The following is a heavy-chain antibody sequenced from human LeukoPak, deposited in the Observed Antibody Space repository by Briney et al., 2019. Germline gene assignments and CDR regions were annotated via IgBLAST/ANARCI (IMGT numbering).Heavy chain of an antibody. CDR3: ARDPRGGTLDY. J-gene: IGHJ4*02. CDR1: GFTFSSYW. V-gene: IGHV3-74*01. CDR2: IHRDGGLT. D-gene: IGHD3-10*01. Sequence: PGGSLRLSCAASGFTFSSYWMHWVRQAPGKGLVWVSRIHRDGGLTDYADSVKGRFTISRDNAKNTLNLQMNSLRAEDTAVYYCARDPRGGTLDYWGQGALVTVSS.